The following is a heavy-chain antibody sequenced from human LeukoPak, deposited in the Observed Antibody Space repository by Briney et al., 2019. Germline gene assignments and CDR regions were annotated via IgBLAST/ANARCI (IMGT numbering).Heavy chain of an antibody. CDR3: ARALIVATTPDY. J-gene: IGHJ4*02. D-gene: IGHD5-12*01. CDR1: GFTYSNYW. CDR2: IYSGGST. Sequence: GGSLRLSCAASGFTYSNYWMHWVRQAPGKGLEWVSVIYSGGSTYYADSVKGRFTISRDNSKNTLYLQMNSLRAEDTAVYYCARALIVATTPDYWGQGTLVTVSS. V-gene: IGHV3-53*01.